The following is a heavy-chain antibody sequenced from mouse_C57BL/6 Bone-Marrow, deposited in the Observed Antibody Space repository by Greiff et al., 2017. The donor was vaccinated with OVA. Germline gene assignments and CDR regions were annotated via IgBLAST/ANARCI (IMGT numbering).Heavy chain of an antibody. V-gene: IGHV1-15*01. CDR2: IDPETGGT. CDR3: TRSGYGSTPYYFDY. Sequence: LVESGAELVRPGASVTLSCKASGYTFTDYEMHWVKQTPVHGLEWIGAIDPETGGTAYNQKFKGKAILTADKSSSTAYMELRSLTSEDSAVYYCTRSGYGSTPYYFDYWGQGTTLTVSS. D-gene: IGHD1-1*01. CDR1: GYTFTDYE. J-gene: IGHJ2*01.